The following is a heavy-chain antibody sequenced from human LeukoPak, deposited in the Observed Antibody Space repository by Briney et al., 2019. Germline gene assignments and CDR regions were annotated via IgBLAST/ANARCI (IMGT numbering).Heavy chain of an antibody. J-gene: IGHJ5*02. D-gene: IGHD3-22*01. V-gene: IGHV5-51*01. Sequence: GESLKISCKGSGYSFTSYWIGWVRQMPGKGLEWMGIIYPGDSDTRYSPSFQGQVTISADKSISTAYLQWSSLKASDTAMYYCARLLYETYYYDSSGYYGWFDPWGQGTLVTVSS. CDR2: IYPGDSDT. CDR3: ARLLYETYYYDSSGYYGWFDP. CDR1: GYSFTSYW.